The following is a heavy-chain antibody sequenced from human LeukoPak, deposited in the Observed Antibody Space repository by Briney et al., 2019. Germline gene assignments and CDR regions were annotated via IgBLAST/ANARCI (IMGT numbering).Heavy chain of an antibody. CDR1: GFTFSSYW. Sequence: GGSLRLSCAASGFTFSSYWMSWVRQAPGKGLEWVAVISYDGSNKYYADSVKGRFTISRDNSKNTLYLQMNSLRAEDTAVYYCARDRGSYSKFDYWGQGTLVTVSS. D-gene: IGHD1-26*01. J-gene: IGHJ4*02. CDR2: ISYDGSNK. CDR3: ARDRGSYSKFDY. V-gene: IGHV3-30*03.